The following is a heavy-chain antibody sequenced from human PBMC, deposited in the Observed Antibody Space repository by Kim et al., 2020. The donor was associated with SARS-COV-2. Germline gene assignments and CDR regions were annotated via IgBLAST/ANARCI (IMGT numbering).Heavy chain of an antibody. CDR3: TTDRETRSMEWELLSLSGAFDI. CDR2: IKSKTDGGTT. V-gene: IGHV3-15*01. D-gene: IGHD1-26*01. J-gene: IGHJ3*02. CDR1: GFTFSNAW. Sequence: GGSLRLSCAASGFTFSNAWMSWVRQAPGKGLEWVGRIKSKTDGGTTDYAAPVKGRFTISRDDSKNTLYLQMNSLKTEDTAVYYCTTDRETRSMEWELLSLSGAFDIWGQGTMVTVSS.